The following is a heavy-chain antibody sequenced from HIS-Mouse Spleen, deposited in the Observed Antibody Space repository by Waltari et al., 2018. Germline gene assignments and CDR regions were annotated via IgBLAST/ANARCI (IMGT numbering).Heavy chain of an antibody. V-gene: IGHV4-39*07. D-gene: IGHD6-13*01. CDR3: AREIPYSSSWYDWYFDL. Sequence: QLQLQESDPGLVKPSETLSLTCTVSGGSLSSSSSYVGWIRQPPGKGLEWIGSIYFSGSTYYNPSLKSRVTISVDTSKNQFSLKLSSVTAADTAVYYCAREIPYSSSWYDWYFDLWGRGTLVTVSS. CDR1: GGSLSSSSSY. J-gene: IGHJ2*01. CDR2: IYFSGST.